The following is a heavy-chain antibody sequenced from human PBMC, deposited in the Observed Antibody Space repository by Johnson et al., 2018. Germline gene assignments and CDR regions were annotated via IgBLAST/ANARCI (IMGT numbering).Heavy chain of an antibody. V-gene: IGHV1-69*01. D-gene: IGHD1-26*01. CDR3: ARDGGVGATGLFDI. CDR2: IIPIFGTT. Sequence: QVQLVQSGAEVKKPGSSVKVSCKASGGTFSSYAISWVRQAPGQGLEWMGGIIPIFGTTNYAQKFQGRVTITADESTTTAYMELSRLRSEDTAVYYCARDGGVGATGLFDIWGQGTMVTVSS. CDR1: GGTFSSYA. J-gene: IGHJ3*02.